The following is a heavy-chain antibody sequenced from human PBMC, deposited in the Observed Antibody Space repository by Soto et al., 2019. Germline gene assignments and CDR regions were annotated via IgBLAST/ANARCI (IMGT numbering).Heavy chain of an antibody. CDR1: GGSISSGNSYS. V-gene: IGHV4-30-2*01. J-gene: IGHJ5*02. CDR2: ISHTGST. Sequence: QLQLQESGSGLVKPSQTLSLTCAVSGGSISSGNSYSWSWIRQPPGKGLEWIGSISHTGSTSYNPSLKGRVTMSLDKSMNLFSLKLSSVTAAVMAVYYCARAVAPYLGTWFDPWGQGTLVIVSS. CDR3: ARAVAPYLGTWFDP. D-gene: IGHD3-16*01.